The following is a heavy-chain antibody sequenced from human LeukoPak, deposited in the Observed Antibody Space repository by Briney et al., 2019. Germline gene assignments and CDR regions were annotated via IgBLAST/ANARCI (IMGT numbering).Heavy chain of an antibody. CDR1: GFTFSSFA. J-gene: IGHJ5*02. Sequence: PGGSLRLSCAASGFTFSSFAMSWVRQAPGKGLEWDSAISTSGDTTYYADSEKGRFTISRDNSKNTVYLQMNSLRAEDTAVYYCAKRATTVTTLNHWGQGTLVTVSS. CDR3: AKRATTVTTLNH. CDR2: ISTSGDTT. V-gene: IGHV3-23*01. D-gene: IGHD4-17*01.